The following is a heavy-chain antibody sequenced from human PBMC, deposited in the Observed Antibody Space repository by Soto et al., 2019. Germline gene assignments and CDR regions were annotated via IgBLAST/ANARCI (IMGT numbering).Heavy chain of an antibody. CDR2: IYYSGST. J-gene: IGHJ4*02. CDR1: GGSISSGDYY. Sequence: PSETLSLTCTVSGGSISSGDYYWSWIRQPPGKGLEWIGYIYYSGSTYYNPSLKSRVTISVDTSKNQFSLKLSSVTAADTAVHYCARAYDFWSGCYFDYWGQGTLVTVSS. V-gene: IGHV4-30-4*01. CDR3: ARAYDFWSGCYFDY. D-gene: IGHD3-3*01.